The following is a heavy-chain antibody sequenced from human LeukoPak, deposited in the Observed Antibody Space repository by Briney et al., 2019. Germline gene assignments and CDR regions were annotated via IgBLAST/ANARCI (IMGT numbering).Heavy chain of an antibody. CDR2: TYYRTKWYN. D-gene: IGHD6-19*01. CDR1: GYSVSTNSAP. V-gene: IGHV6-1*01. CDR3: AREGVAGHNWFDP. J-gene: IGHJ5*02. Sequence: SPTLSLTCAISGYSVSTNSAPGNWMRQSPSRALEHLGSTYYRTKWYNDVAVYVSSRITINPDTSENQFSLHRNSVSLDDTSVYYCAREGVAGHNWFDPWGQGTLVTVSS.